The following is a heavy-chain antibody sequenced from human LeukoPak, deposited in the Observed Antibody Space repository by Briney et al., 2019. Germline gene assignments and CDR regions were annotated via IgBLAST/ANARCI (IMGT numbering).Heavy chain of an antibody. Sequence: PSETLSLTCTVSGGSISSGGYYWSWIRQHPGKGLEWIGYIYYSGSTYYNPSLKSRVTISVDTSKNQFSLKLSSVTAADTAVYYCARSILTGYPNYWGQGTLVTVSS. D-gene: IGHD3-9*01. CDR3: ARSILTGYPNY. CDR1: GGSISSGGYY. V-gene: IGHV4-31*03. CDR2: IYYSGST. J-gene: IGHJ4*02.